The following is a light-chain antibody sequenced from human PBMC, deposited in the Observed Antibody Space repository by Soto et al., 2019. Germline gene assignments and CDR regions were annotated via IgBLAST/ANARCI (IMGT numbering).Light chain of an antibody. V-gene: IGKV1-5*01. CDR3: QQYNSYRWT. CDR1: QSISSY. J-gene: IGKJ1*01. CDR2: DAS. Sequence: DIQMTQSPSSLSASVGDRVTITCRASQSISSYLNWYQQKPGKAPKLLIFDASTLERGVPSRFSGSGSGTEFTLTISSLQPDDFATYYCQQYNSYRWTFGQGTMADVK.